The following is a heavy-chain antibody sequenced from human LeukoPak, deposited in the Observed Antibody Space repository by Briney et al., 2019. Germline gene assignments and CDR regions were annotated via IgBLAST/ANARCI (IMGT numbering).Heavy chain of an antibody. D-gene: IGHD6-13*01. J-gene: IGHJ6*02. CDR3: ARDPRYSSSWLTYYYYYGMDV. CDR1: GFTFSSYA. V-gene: IGHV3-30-3*01. CDR2: ISYDGSNK. Sequence: GRSLRLSCAASGFTFSSYAIHWVRQAPGKGLEWVAVISYDGSNKYYADSVKGRFTISRDNSKNTLYLQMNSLRAEDTAVYYCARDPRYSSSWLTYYYYYGMDVWGQGTTVTVSS.